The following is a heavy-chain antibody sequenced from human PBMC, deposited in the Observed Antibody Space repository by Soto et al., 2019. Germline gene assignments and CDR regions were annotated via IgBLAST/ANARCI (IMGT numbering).Heavy chain of an antibody. CDR3: VRSGTSSGRFSDY. CDR2: IYPSDSDI. CDR1: GYTFTSNC. D-gene: IGHD2-15*01. J-gene: IGHJ4*02. V-gene: IGHV5-51*01. Sequence: GESLKISCKVYGYTFTSNCIGWVRQLPGEGLEWMGVIYPSDSDIRYSPSFQGKVTISADKSITTAYLQWSSLKAADTAMYYCVRSGTSSGRFSDYWGQGTLVTVSS.